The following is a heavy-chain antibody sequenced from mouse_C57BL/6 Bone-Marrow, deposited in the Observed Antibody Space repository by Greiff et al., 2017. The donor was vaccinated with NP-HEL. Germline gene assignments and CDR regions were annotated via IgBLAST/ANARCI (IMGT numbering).Heavy chain of an antibody. CDR1: GFSLTSYG. J-gene: IGHJ4*01. D-gene: IGHD1-1*01. Sequence: VQLQQSGPGLVQPSQSLSITCTVSGFSLTSYGVHWVRQSPGKGLEWLGVIWSGGSTDYNAAFISRLSISKDNSKSQVFFKMNSLQADDTAIDYCARKRTYGGLYAMDYWGQGTSVTVSS. CDR2: IWSGGST. CDR3: ARKRTYGGLYAMDY. V-gene: IGHV2-2*01.